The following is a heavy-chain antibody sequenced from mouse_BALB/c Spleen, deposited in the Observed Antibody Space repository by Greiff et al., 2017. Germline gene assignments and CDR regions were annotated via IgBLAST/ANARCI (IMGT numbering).Heavy chain of an antibody. CDR1: GFTFSSYA. CDR3: AIYYDYDGGFAY. Sequence: EVKLVESGGGLVKPGGSLKLSCAASGFTFSSYAMSWVRQSPEKRLEWVAEISSGGSYTYYPDTVTGRFTISRDNAKNTLYLEMSSLRSEDTAMYYCAIYYDYDGGFAYWGQGTTLTVSS. V-gene: IGHV5-9-4*01. J-gene: IGHJ2*01. D-gene: IGHD2-4*01. CDR2: ISSGGSYT.